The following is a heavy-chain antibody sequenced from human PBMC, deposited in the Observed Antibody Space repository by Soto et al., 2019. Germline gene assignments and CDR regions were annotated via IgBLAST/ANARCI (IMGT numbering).Heavy chain of an antibody. CDR3: TRYGTRGDFDY. Sequence: QVQLVQSGAEVKKPGASVKISCKASGYTFTNHYMHWVRQAPGQGLEWMGIINPNGDITNYARKFQGRLTMTRDTSTSTVYMELSSLRSEDTAVYYCTRYGTRGDFDYWGQGTLATISS. J-gene: IGHJ4*02. CDR1: GYTFTNHY. CDR2: INPNGDIT. D-gene: IGHD1-26*01. V-gene: IGHV1-46*01.